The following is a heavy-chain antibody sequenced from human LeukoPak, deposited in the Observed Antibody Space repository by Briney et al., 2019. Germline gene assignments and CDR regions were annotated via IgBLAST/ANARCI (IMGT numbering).Heavy chain of an antibody. CDR2: INPNSGDT. D-gene: IGHD1-26*01. Sequence: ASVKVSCKASGYSFTGYYMHWVRQAPGQGLEWMGWINPNSGDTKYAQKFQGRVTMTRDTSISTAYMELSRLRSDDTAVYYCARVQKWELRDYWGQGTLVTVSS. V-gene: IGHV1-2*02. J-gene: IGHJ4*02. CDR1: GYSFTGYY. CDR3: ARVQKWELRDY.